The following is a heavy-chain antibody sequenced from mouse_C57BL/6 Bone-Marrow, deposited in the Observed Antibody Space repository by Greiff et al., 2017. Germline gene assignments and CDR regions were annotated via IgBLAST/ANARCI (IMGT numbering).Heavy chain of an antibody. V-gene: IGHV3-8*01. D-gene: IGHD1-1*01. Sequence: EVKLMESGPGLAKPSQTLSLTCSVTGYSITSDYWNWIRKFPGNKLEYMGYISYSGSTYYNPSRNSRISITRDTSKNQYYLQLNSVTTEDTATYYCARGGTTVPSYWYFDVWGTGTTVTVSS. CDR2: ISYSGST. J-gene: IGHJ1*03. CDR3: ARGGTTVPSYWYFDV. CDR1: GYSITSDY.